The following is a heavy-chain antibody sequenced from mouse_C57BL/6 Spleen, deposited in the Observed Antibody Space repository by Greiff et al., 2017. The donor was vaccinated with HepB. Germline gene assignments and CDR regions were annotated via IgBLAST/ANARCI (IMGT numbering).Heavy chain of an antibody. CDR3: ATLTTVDYDAMDY. Sequence: EVKLVESGGDLVKPGWSLKLSCAASGFTFSSYGMSWVRQPPDKRLEWVATISSGGSYTYYPDSVTGRFTISRDNAKNTLYLQMSSLKSEDTAMYYCATLTTVDYDAMDYWGQGTSVTVSS. D-gene: IGHD1-1*01. CDR1: GFTFSSYG. CDR2: ISSGGSYT. J-gene: IGHJ4*01. V-gene: IGHV5-6*01.